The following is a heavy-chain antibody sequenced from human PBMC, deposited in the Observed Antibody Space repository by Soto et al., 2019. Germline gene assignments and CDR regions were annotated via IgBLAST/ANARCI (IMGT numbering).Heavy chain of an antibody. J-gene: IGHJ6*02. CDR3: ARDQPMGRVMDGMDV. D-gene: IGHD3-10*01. CDR1: GFPLSSYG. Sequence: QVQLVESGGGVVQPGRSLRLSCVASGFPLSSYGMHWVRQAPGRGLEWVAVIWFDGSNRQYGDSVKDRFTISRDNSKNTLYLEISTLSDEDTAVYYCARDQPMGRVMDGMDVWGQGTTVTVSS. V-gene: IGHV3-33*01. CDR2: IWFDGSNR.